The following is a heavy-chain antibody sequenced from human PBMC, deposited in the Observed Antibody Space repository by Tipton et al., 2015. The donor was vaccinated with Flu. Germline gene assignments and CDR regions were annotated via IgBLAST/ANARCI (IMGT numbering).Heavy chain of an antibody. J-gene: IGHJ4*02. V-gene: IGHV3-7*01. D-gene: IGHD6-13*01. Sequence: QLVQSGGGVVQPGKSLRVSCAASGFTFSSYWMSWVRQAPGKGLEWVANIKQDGSEKYYVDSVKGRFTISRDNAKNSLYLQMNSLRVEDTAVYYCVRAIAAAGSRWGQGTLVTVSS. CDR2: IKQDGSEK. CDR1: GFTFSSYW. CDR3: VRAIAAAGSR.